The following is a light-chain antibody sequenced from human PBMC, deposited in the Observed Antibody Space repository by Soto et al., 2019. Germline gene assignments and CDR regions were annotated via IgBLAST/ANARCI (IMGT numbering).Light chain of an antibody. Sequence: QPVLTQSPSASASLGASVKLTCTLSSGHSSYTIAWHQQQPEKGPRYLMKLNSDGSHYKGDGIPDRFSGSSSGAERYLTISSLQSEDEADYYCQTWGTGTVVFGGGTQLTVL. CDR1: SGHSSYT. CDR2: LNSDGSH. V-gene: IGLV4-69*01. J-gene: IGLJ2*01. CDR3: QTWGTGTVV.